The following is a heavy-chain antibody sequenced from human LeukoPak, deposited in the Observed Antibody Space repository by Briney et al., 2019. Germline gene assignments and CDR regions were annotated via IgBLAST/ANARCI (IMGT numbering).Heavy chain of an antibody. CDR1: GGTFNNYA. CDR3: SRPRFPYYRLSGADYYYMDV. Sequence: ASVKVSCKASGGTFNNYAISWVRQAPGQGLEWMGGIIPIFGTANYAQKFQGRVTITAQKSTSTAYMELSSLRFADSAVYYCSRPRFPYYRLSGADYYYMDVWRKGTTVTVPS. D-gene: IGHD3-10*01. J-gene: IGHJ6*03. V-gene: IGHV1-69*06. CDR2: IIPIFGTA.